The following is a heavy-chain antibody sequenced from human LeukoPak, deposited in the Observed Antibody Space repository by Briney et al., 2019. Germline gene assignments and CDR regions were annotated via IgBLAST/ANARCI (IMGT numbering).Heavy chain of an antibody. Sequence: GGSLRLSCAASGFTFSSYSMNCVRQAPGKGLEWMSSISSSSSYIYYADSVKGRSTISRDNAKNSLYLQMNSLRAEDTAVYYCARAPRYYDILTGYSMQDAFDIWGQGTMVTVSS. D-gene: IGHD3-9*01. J-gene: IGHJ3*02. V-gene: IGHV3-21*01. CDR3: ARAPRYYDILTGYSMQDAFDI. CDR1: GFTFSSYS. CDR2: ISSSSSYI.